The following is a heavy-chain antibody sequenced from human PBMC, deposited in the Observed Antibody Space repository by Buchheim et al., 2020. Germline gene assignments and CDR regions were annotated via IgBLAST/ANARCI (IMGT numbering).Heavy chain of an antibody. D-gene: IGHD3-22*01. V-gene: IGHV3-30-3*01. CDR1: GFTFSSYA. J-gene: IGHJ3*02. Sequence: QVQLVESGGGVVQPGRSLRLSCAASGFTFSSYAMHWVRQAPGKGLEWVAVISYDGSNKYYADSVKGRFTISRDNSKNTLYLQMNSLRAEDTAVYYCARAYDSSGYGSGHDAFDIWGQGT. CDR3: ARAYDSSGYGSGHDAFDI. CDR2: ISYDGSNK.